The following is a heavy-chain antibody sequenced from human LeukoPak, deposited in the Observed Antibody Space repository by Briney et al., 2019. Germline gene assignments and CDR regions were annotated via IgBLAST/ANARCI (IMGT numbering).Heavy chain of an antibody. CDR1: GGSISSYY. CDR3: AGHRIVVVPAAPIYFQH. V-gene: IGHV4-59*01. D-gene: IGHD2-2*01. CDR2: IYYSGST. J-gene: IGHJ1*01. Sequence: SQTLSLTCTVSGGSISSYYWSWIRQPPGKGLEWIGYIYYSGSTNYNPSLKSRVTISVDTSKNQFSLKLSSVTAADTAVYYCAGHRIVVVPAAPIYFQHWGQGTLVTVSS.